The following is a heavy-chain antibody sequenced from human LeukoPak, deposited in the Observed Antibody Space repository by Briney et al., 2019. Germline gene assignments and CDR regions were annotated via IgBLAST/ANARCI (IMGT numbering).Heavy chain of an antibody. CDR3: ARGSGTLDAFDI. D-gene: IGHD1-1*01. J-gene: IGHJ3*02. CDR1: GGSFSGYY. Sequence: SETLSLTCAVYGGSFSGYYWSWIRQPPGKGLEWIGEINHSGSTNYNPSLKSRVAISVDMSKNHFSLRLTSVTAADTALYYCARGSGTLDAFDIRGRGTMVTVSS. CDR2: INHSGST. V-gene: IGHV4-34*01.